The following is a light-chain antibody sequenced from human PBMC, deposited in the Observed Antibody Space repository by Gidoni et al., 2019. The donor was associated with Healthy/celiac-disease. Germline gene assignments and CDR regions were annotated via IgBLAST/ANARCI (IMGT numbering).Light chain of an antibody. J-gene: IGKJ2*03. CDR1: QSISSY. CDR3: QQSYSTPQS. CDR2: AAS. Sequence: DIPITPSPSSPSAFVGDRVTITFRASQSISSYLNWYQQKPGKAPKLMIYAASSLQSGVPSRFSGSGSGTDFTLTISSLQPEDFATYYCQQSYSTPQSFGQGTKLEIK. V-gene: IGKV1-39*01.